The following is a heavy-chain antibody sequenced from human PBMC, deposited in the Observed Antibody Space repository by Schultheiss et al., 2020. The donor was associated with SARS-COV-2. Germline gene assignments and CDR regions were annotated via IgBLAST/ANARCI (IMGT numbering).Heavy chain of an antibody. CDR2: INAGNGNT. V-gene: IGHV1-3*01. CDR3: ARSALTGHYYYGMDV. J-gene: IGHJ6*02. D-gene: IGHD7-27*01. Sequence: ASVKVSCKASGYTFTSYAMHWVRQAPGQRLEWMGWINAGNGNTKYSQKFQGRVTITRYTSASTAYMELSSLRSEDTAVYYCARSALTGHYYYGMDVWGQGTTVTVSS. CDR1: GYTFTSYA.